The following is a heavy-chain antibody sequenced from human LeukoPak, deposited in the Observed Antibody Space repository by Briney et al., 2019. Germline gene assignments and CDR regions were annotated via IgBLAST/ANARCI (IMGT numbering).Heavy chain of an antibody. D-gene: IGHD3-16*02. CDR2: IYYSGST. CDR3: ARDLSDY. Sequence: SETLSLTCTVSGGSISSSSYYWGWIRQPPGKGLEWIGSIYYSGSTYYNPSLKSRVTISVDTSKNQFSLKLSSVTAADTAVYYCARDLSDYWGQGTLVTVSS. J-gene: IGHJ4*02. V-gene: IGHV4-39*07. CDR1: GGSISSSSYY.